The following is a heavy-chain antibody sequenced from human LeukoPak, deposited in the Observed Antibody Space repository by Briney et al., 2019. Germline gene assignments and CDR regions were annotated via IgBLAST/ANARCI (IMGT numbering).Heavy chain of an antibody. J-gene: IGHJ4*02. Sequence: SVKVSCKASGGTFSSYAISWVRQAPGQGLEWMGRIIPILGIANYAQKFQGRITITADKSTSTAYMELSSLRSEDTAVYYCARAYYDILTGYYTPDYWGQGTLVTVSS. CDR2: IIPILGIA. CDR1: GGTFSSYA. D-gene: IGHD3-9*01. CDR3: ARAYYDILTGYYTPDY. V-gene: IGHV1-69*04.